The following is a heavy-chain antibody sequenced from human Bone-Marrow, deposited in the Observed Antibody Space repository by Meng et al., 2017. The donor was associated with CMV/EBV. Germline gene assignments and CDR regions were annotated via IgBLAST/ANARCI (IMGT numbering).Heavy chain of an antibody. V-gene: IGHV6-1*01. CDR2: TYYRSKWYN. CDR1: GDSVSSNSAA. CDR3: ATFTYYYDSSGYYYPDYFDY. Sequence: SETLSLTCAISGDSVSSNSAAWNWIRQSPSRGLEWLGRTYYRSKWYNDYAVSVKSRITINPDTSKNQFSLKLSSVTAADTAVYYCATFTYYYDSSGYYYPDYFDYWGQGTLVTVSS. J-gene: IGHJ4*02. D-gene: IGHD3-22*01.